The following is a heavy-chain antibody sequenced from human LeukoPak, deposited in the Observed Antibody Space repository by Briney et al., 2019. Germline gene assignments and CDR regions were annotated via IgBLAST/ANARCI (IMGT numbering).Heavy chain of an antibody. CDR1: GGTFSSYA. CDR2: IIPILGIA. Sequence: ASVKVSCKASGGTFSSYAISWVRQAPGQGLEWMGRIIPILGIANYAQKFQGRVTITADKSTSTAYMELSSLRSEDTAVYYCATPHYGSSGYYFGYWGQGTLVTVSS. D-gene: IGHD3-22*01. CDR3: ATPHYGSSGYYFGY. V-gene: IGHV1-69*04. J-gene: IGHJ4*02.